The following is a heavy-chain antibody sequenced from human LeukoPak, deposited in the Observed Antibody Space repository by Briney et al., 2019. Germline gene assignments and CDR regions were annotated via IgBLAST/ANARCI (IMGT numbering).Heavy chain of an antibody. CDR1: GFTVSSNY. V-gene: IGHV3-66*01. CDR3: ASLDTAIIGAFDI. Sequence: GGSLRLSCAASGFTVSSNYMSWVRQAPGKGLEWVSVIYSGGSTYYADSVKGRFTISRDNSKNTLYLQMNSLRAEDTAVYYCASLDTAIIGAFDIWGQGTMVTVSS. D-gene: IGHD5-18*01. CDR2: IYSGGST. J-gene: IGHJ3*02.